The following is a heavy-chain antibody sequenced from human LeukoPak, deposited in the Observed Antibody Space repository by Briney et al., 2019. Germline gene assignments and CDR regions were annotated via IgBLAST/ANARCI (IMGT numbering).Heavy chain of an antibody. Sequence: GGSRRLSCAASGFTFSSYAMSWVRQAPGKGLDWVSAISGTGGSTYYADSVQGRFTISRDNSKYTLYLQMNSLRAEDTAVYYCAKQGSGWDVDYWGQGTVVTVSS. CDR1: GFTFSSYA. J-gene: IGHJ4*02. CDR3: AKQGSGWDVDY. V-gene: IGHV3-23*01. D-gene: IGHD6-19*01. CDR2: ISGTGGST.